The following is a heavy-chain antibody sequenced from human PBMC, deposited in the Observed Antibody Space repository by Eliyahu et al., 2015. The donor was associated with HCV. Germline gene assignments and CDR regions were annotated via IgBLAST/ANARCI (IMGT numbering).Heavy chain of an antibody. Sequence: EVQLVESGGGLVQPGGSLSLSCETSGFSFSSYNMNWVRQAPGKGLEWVASISLSSYFIYYADSVKGRFTVSRDNGKGSLFLQMNSLRAEDTAIYYCVRESLARVGRGPDIWGQGTLVTVSS. CDR1: GFSFSSYN. J-gene: IGHJ4*02. CDR2: ISLSSYFI. D-gene: IGHD1-26*01. CDR3: VRESLARVGRGPDI. V-gene: IGHV3-21*01.